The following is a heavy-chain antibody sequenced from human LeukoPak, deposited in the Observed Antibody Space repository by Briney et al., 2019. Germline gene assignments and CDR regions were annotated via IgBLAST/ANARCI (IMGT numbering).Heavy chain of an antibody. D-gene: IGHD3-3*02. V-gene: IGHV1-3*03. CDR2: INTDNGNT. J-gene: IGHJ3*02. CDR3: ARGGHFAFDI. CDR1: GYTFTRHA. Sequence: GASVKVSCKASGYTFTRHAIHWVRQAPGQGLEWMGWINTDNGNTKYSQHFQGRVTFTRDTSATTAYMELSSLRSEDMAVYYCARGGHFAFDIWGQGTMVTVSS.